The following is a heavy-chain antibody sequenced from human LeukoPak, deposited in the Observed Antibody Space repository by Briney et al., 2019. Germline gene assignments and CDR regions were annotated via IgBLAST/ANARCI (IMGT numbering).Heavy chain of an antibody. V-gene: IGHV4-31*03. D-gene: IGHD2-15*01. CDR2: IYYSGST. Sequence: SETLSLTCTVSGGSISSGGYYWSWIRQHPGKGLEWIGYIYYSGSTYYNPPLKSRVTISVDTSKNQFSLKLSSVTAADTAVYYCARGGGVVVAATADYWGQGTLVTVSS. CDR1: GGSISSGGYY. J-gene: IGHJ4*02. CDR3: ARGGGVVVAATADY.